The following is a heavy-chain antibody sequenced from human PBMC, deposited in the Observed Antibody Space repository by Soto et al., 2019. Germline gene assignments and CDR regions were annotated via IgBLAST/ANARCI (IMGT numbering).Heavy chain of an antibody. D-gene: IGHD3-10*01. J-gene: IGHJ5*02. CDR1: GGSFSGYY. V-gene: IGHV4-34*01. Sequence: SETLSLTCAVYGGSFSGYYWSWIRQPPGKGLEWIGEINHSGSTNYNPSLKSRVTISVDTSKNQFSLKLSSVTAADTAVYYCARGHVGSLRGFDPWGQGTLVTVSS. CDR2: INHSGST. CDR3: ARGHVGSLRGFDP.